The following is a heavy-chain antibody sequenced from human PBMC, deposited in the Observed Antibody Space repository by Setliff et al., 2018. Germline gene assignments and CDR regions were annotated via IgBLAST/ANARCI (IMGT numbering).Heavy chain of an antibody. Sequence: GGSLRLSCAASGFTFSGYYMQWVRQAPGKGLEWVSSISSFGTMIYYAAPVKGRFTISRDDSRNTLYLQMNSLKTEDTAVYYCTTGSVCVGDCYSGRLNYWGQGTLVTVSS. CDR2: ISSFGTMI. CDR3: TTGSVCVGDCYSGRLNY. V-gene: IGHV3-48*01. J-gene: IGHJ4*02. CDR1: GFTFSGYY. D-gene: IGHD2-21*02.